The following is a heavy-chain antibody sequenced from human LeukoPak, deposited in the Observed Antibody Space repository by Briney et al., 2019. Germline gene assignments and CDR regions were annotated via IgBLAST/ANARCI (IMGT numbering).Heavy chain of an antibody. V-gene: IGHV4-4*07. Sequence: PSETLSLTCTVSGGSISSYYWSWIRQPAGKGLEWIGRIYTSGSTNYNPSLKSRVTMSVDTSKNQFSLKLSSVTGTDTAVYYCVAGSSGYYPRAEYFQHWGQGTLVTVSS. J-gene: IGHJ1*01. CDR3: VAGSSGYYPRAEYFQH. CDR2: IYTSGST. D-gene: IGHD3-22*01. CDR1: GGSISSYY.